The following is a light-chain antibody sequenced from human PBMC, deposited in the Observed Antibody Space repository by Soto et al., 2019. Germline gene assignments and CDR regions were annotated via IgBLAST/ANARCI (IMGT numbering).Light chain of an antibody. J-gene: IGKJ1*01. CDR3: LQGSHWPRT. Sequence: DVVMTQSPLSLPVTLGQPASISCRSSQSLIYSDGNTYLSWLQQRPGQSPRRLVYKVSDRDSGVPDRFSGSGSSTAVTLKISRVEAEDVGVDYCLQGSHWPRTFGQGTKVESK. CDR2: KVS. CDR1: QSLIYSDGNTY. V-gene: IGKV2-30*01.